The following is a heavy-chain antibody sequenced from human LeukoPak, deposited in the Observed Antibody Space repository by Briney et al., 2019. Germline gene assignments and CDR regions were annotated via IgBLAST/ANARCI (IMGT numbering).Heavy chain of an antibody. CDR2: IYYSGST. Sequence: SETLSLTCTVSGGSISSYYWSWIRQSPGKGLEWIGYIYYSGSTNYNPSLKSRVTISVDTSKNQFSLKLSSVTAADTAVYYCARERGQLRHETYYFDYWGQGTLVTVSS. CDR3: ARERGQLRHETYYFDY. CDR1: GGSISSYY. V-gene: IGHV4-59*01. D-gene: IGHD1-7*01. J-gene: IGHJ4*02.